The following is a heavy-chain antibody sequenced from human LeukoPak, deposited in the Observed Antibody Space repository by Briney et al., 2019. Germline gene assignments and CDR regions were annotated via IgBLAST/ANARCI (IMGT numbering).Heavy chain of an antibody. CDR2: IWYDGSNI. D-gene: IGHD2-2*01. V-gene: IGHV3-33*01. CDR3: ARDPSPSTTWFPFDS. Sequence: PGGSLRLSCAASGFTFSNYGMHWVRQPPGKGLEWVTFIWYDGSNIYYADSVKGRFTISRDNANNTLYLHLNSPRAEDTAVYYCARDPSPSTTWFPFDSWGQGTLVSVSS. CDR1: GFTFSNYG. J-gene: IGHJ4*02.